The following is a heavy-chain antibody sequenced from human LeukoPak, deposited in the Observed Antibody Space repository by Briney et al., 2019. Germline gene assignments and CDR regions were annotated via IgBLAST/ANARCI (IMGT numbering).Heavy chain of an antibody. CDR2: INPNSGGT. CDR1: GYTFTGYY. CDR3: ARVSPTTVTSVDYNWFEP. V-gene: IGHV1-2*02. J-gene: IGHJ5*02. D-gene: IGHD4-17*01. Sequence: GASVKVSCKASGYTFTGYYMHWVRQAPGQGLEWMGWINPNSGGTNYAQKFQGRVTMTRDTSISTAYMELSRLRSDDTAVYYCARVSPTTVTSVDYNWFEPWGQGTLVTVSS.